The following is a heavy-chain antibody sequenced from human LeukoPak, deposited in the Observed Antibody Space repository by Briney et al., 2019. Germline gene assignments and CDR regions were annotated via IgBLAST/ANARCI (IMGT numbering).Heavy chain of an antibody. CDR1: GFTVSNSY. Sequence: GGSLRLSCAASGFTVSNSYMSWVRQAPGKGLDWVSVIYSGGSTYYADSVKGRFTISRDNSKNTLYLQMNSLRAEDTAVYYCARNYRAAPPAYFDYWGQGTLVTVSS. CDR3: ARNYRAAPPAYFDY. CDR2: IYSGGST. J-gene: IGHJ4*02. D-gene: IGHD3-16*02. V-gene: IGHV3-66*01.